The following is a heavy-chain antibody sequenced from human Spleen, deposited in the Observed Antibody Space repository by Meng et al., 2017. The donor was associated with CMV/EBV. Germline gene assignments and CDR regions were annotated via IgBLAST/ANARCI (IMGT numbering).Heavy chain of an antibody. CDR1: GFIFSNFV. D-gene: IGHD3-22*01. CDR2: IKHDGSAK. J-gene: IGHJ4*02. V-gene: IGHV3-7*01. Sequence: GESLKISCTASGFIFSNFVMSWVRQAPGKGLEWVANIKHDGSAKYYGASVKGRFIISRDNAKNSLYLQMNSLSAEDTAVYYCAKDHINGYYPYWGQGTLVTVSS. CDR3: AKDHINGYYPY.